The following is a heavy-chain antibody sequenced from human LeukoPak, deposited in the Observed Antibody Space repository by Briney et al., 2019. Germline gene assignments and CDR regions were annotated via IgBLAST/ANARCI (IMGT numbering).Heavy chain of an antibody. Sequence: SETLSLTCTVSGGSISSYYWSWIRQPPEKGLEWIGYIYYSGSTNYNPSLKSRVTISVDTSKNQFSLKLSSVTAADTAVYYCARDQYGDYFDYWGQGTLVTVSS. CDR3: ARDQYGDYFDY. CDR2: IYYSGST. J-gene: IGHJ4*02. V-gene: IGHV4-59*01. CDR1: GGSISSYY. D-gene: IGHD4-17*01.